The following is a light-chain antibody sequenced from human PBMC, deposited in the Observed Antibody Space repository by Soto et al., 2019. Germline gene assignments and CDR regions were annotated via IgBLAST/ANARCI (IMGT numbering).Light chain of an antibody. V-gene: IGLV1-40*01. J-gene: IGLJ3*02. CDR1: SSNIGAGYD. CDR2: GNS. CDR3: QSYDSSLSGCV. Sequence: QSVLTQPPSVSGAPGQRVTISCTGSSSNIGAGYDVHWYQQLPGTAPKLLIYGNSNRPSGVPDRFSGSKSGTSASLAITGLQAEDEADYYFQSYDSSLSGCVFGGGTTLTVL.